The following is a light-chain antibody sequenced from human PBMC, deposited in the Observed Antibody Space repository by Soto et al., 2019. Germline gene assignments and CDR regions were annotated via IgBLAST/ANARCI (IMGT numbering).Light chain of an antibody. CDR2: DTT. CDR3: QSYDSSLSGPV. J-gene: IGLJ3*02. V-gene: IGLV1-40*01. Sequence: QSVLTQPPSVSGAPGQRVTISCTGSSSNIGAGYDVHWYQQLPGTAPKVLIYDTTNRPSGVPDRVSGSKSGTSASLAISGLRSEDEADYYYQSYDSSLSGPVFGGGTKLNLL. CDR1: SSNIGAGYD.